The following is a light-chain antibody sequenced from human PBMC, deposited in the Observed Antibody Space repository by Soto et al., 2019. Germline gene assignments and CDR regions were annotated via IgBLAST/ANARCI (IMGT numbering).Light chain of an antibody. CDR2: AAS. V-gene: IGKV1-39*01. CDR1: QTIRSH. Sequence: DIQKTQSPSSLSASVGDSVIITCRASQTIRSHLNWYQQKPGEAPDLLIYAASTLQTGVPSRFSGNGSGTDFTLTISSLQPEAFATYFSQKSYSTPQTFGPGTKVDI. J-gene: IGKJ1*01. CDR3: QKSYSTPQT.